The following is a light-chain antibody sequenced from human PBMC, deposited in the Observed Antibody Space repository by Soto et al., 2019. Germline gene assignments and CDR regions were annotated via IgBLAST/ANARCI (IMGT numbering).Light chain of an antibody. CDR3: QQSYSTTWT. V-gene: IGKV3D-15*01. Sequence: ETVMTPSPATLSVSPGESATLPCRASQSVRSNLAWYQQKPGQAPRLLIYGASTRATGIPDRFSGSGSGTDFTLTISSLQPEDFATYSCQQSYSTTWTFGQGTKVDIK. CDR2: GAS. J-gene: IGKJ1*01. CDR1: QSVRSN.